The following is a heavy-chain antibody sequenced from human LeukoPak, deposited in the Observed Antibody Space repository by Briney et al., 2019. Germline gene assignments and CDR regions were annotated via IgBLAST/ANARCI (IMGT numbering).Heavy chain of an antibody. V-gene: IGHV1-46*01. CDR1: GYTFTSYY. CDR2: INPSGGST. Sequence: ASVKVSCKASGYTFTSYYMHWVRQAPGQGLEWMGIINPSGGSTSYAQKFQGRVTITADESTSTAYMELSSLRSEDTAVYYCARVLGWLPISITTGGAFDIWGQGTMVTVSS. CDR3: ARVLGWLPISITTGGAFDI. J-gene: IGHJ3*02. D-gene: IGHD5-12*01.